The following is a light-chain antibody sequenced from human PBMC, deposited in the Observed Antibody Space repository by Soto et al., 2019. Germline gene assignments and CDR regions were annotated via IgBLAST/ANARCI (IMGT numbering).Light chain of an antibody. CDR3: QQYKSWPPIT. V-gene: IGKV3-15*01. CDR2: GAS. CDR1: QSVSSN. J-gene: IGKJ5*01. Sequence: EIVMTQSPATLSVSPGERSTLSCRASQSVSSNLAWYQQKPGQAPRLLIYGASTRATGTPARFSGSGSGTEFTLTISSLQSEDFAVYYCQQYKSWPPITVGQVTRLEIK.